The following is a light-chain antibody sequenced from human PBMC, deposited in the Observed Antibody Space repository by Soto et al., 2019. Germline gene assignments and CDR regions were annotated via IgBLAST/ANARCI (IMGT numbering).Light chain of an antibody. V-gene: IGKV3-20*01. CDR2: GAS. CDR1: QSVSSSY. J-gene: IGKJ2*01. CDR3: QHYVIPWYT. Sequence: EIVLTQSPGTLSLSPGERATLSCRASQSVSSSYLAWYQQKPGQAPRLLIYGASSRATCIPDRFSGSGSGTDFTLTIIRLEPEDFAVYYCQHYVIPWYTFGLGTKLEIK.